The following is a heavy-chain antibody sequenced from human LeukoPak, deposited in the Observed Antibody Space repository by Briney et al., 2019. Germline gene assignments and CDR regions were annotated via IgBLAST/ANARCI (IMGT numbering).Heavy chain of an antibody. D-gene: IGHD6-13*01. CDR3: ARDLRGQQLDY. V-gene: IGHV3-7*01. Sequence: GGSLRLSCEASGFTLSNYWMSWVRQAPGKGLEWVANIARDGSEENYVDSVRGRFTISRDNAKSTLYLQMNSLRAEDTAVYYCARDLRGQQLDYWGQGTLVTVSS. CDR1: GFTLSNYW. CDR2: IARDGSEE. J-gene: IGHJ4*02.